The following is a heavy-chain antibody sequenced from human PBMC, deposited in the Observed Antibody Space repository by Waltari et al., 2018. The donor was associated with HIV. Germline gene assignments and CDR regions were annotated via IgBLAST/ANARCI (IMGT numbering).Heavy chain of an antibody. CDR3: ARVWYSSSRGEPDY. D-gene: IGHD6-13*01. CDR2: ISSSGSYI. J-gene: IGHJ4*02. CDR1: GFTFRSYS. Sequence: EVQLVESGGGLVKPGGSLRLSCVVSGFTFRSYSRNRVRQAPGKGLEWVSSISSSGSYIYHADPLKGRFTISRDNAKNSLYLQMNSLRAEDTAVYYCARVWYSSSRGEPDYWGQGALVTVSS. V-gene: IGHV3-21*01.